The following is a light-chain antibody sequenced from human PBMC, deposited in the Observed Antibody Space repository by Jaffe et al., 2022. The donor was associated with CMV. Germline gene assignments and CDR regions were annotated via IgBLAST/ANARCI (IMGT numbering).Light chain of an antibody. CDR1: STDVGSYNL. J-gene: IGLJ2*01. V-gene: IGLV2-23*02. CDR2: EVR. Sequence: QSALTQPASVSGSPGQSITISCTGTSTDVGSYNLVSWYQQHPGKAPKLMIYEVRKRPSGASNRFSGSKSGNTASLTISGLQAEDEADYYCCSYAGSNTFLVFGGGTKLTVL. CDR3: CSYAGSNTFLV.